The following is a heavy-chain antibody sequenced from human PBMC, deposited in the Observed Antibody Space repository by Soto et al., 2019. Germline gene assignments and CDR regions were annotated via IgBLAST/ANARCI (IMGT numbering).Heavy chain of an antibody. CDR3: ASPTGKLDY. J-gene: IGHJ4*02. CDR2: IIPIFGTA. V-gene: IGHV1-69*01. D-gene: IGHD2-8*02. Sequence: QVQLVQSGAEVKKPGSSVKVSCKASGGTFSNYAISWVQQAPGEGLEWMGGIIPIFGTANYAQKFQGRVTITADESTSTAYMELSSLRSDDTAVYYCASPTGKLDYWGQGTLVTVSS. CDR1: GGTFSNYA.